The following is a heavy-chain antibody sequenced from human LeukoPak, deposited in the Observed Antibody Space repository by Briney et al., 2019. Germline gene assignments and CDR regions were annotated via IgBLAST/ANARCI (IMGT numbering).Heavy chain of an antibody. V-gene: IGHV3-21*01. Sequence: KAGGSLRLSCAASGFTFSSYSMNWVRQAPGKGLEWVSSISNSSSYIYYADSVKGRFTISRDNAKNSLYLHMNSLRAEATAVYSCARDMVRGVQNWFDPWGQGTLVTVSS. CDR2: ISNSSSYI. D-gene: IGHD3-10*01. CDR3: ARDMVRGVQNWFDP. CDR1: GFTFSSYS. J-gene: IGHJ5*02.